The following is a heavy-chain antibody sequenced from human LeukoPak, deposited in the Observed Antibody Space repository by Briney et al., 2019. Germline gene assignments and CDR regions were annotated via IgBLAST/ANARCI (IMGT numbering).Heavy chain of an antibody. V-gene: IGHV3-48*02. J-gene: IGHJ3*02. CDR2: ISSSSSTI. Sequence: GGSLRLSCAASGFTFSSYSMNWVRQAPGKGLEWVSYISSSSSTIYYADSVKGRFTISRDNAKNSLYLQMNSLRDEDTAVYYCARVSISGYYDFWSGYSPSDAFEIWGQGTMVTVSS. D-gene: IGHD3-3*01. CDR3: ARVSISGYYDFWSGYSPSDAFEI. CDR1: GFTFSSYS.